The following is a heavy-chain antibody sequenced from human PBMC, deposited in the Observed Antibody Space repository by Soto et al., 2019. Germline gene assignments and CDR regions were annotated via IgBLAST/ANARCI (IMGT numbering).Heavy chain of an antibody. CDR2: IYYSGST. J-gene: IGHJ6*02. CDR3: ARSEGAPSIAAADYYYGMDV. D-gene: IGHD6-13*01. V-gene: IGHV4-34*01. Sequence: SETLSLTCAVYGGSFSGYYWSWIRQPPGKGLEWIGSIYYSGSTYYNPSLKSRVTISVDTSKNQFSLKLSSVTAADTAVYYCARSEGAPSIAAADYYYGMDVWGQGTTVTVSS. CDR1: GGSFSGYY.